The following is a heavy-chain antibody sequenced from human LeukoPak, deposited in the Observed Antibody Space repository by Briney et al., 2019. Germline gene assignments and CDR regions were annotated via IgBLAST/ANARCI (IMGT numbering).Heavy chain of an antibody. V-gene: IGHV4-34*01. Sequence: PSETLSLTCAVYGGSFSGYYWSWIRQPPGKGLEWIGEINHSGSTNYNPSLKSRVTISVDTSKNQFPLKLSSVTAADTAVYYCARDERGPVADPWPREVGGVYYYGMDVWGQGTTVTVSS. CDR2: INHSGST. D-gene: IGHD3-16*01. CDR1: GGSFSGYY. CDR3: ARDERGPVADPWPREVGGVYYYGMDV. J-gene: IGHJ6*02.